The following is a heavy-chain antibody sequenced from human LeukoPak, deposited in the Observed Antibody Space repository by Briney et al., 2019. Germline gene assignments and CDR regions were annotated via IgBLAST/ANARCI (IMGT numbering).Heavy chain of an antibody. CDR1: GYTFTVYY. J-gene: IGHJ3*02. CDR3: ASVGVVVVTAYPYAFDI. CDR2: MNPNSGGT. Sequence: ASVKVSCKASGYTFTVYYMHWVRQAPGQGLEWMGWMNPNSGGTNYAQKFQGRVTMTRDTSISTAYMELSRLRSDDTAVYYCASVGVVVVTAYPYAFDIWGQGTMVTVSS. D-gene: IGHD2-21*02. V-gene: IGHV1-2*02.